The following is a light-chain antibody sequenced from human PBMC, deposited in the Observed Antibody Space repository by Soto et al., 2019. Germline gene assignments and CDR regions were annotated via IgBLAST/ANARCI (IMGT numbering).Light chain of an antibody. CDR1: QTVSSAY. CDR3: QHYGGSPGVT. V-gene: IGKV3-20*01. Sequence: EVVLTQSPGTLPLSPGERATLSCRASQTVSSAYLAWYQQRPGQTPKLLIFGASNRAIGIPDRFSGSGSGTDFTFTISRLEPEDFAVYYCQHYGGSPGVTFGPGTKVDIK. CDR2: GAS. J-gene: IGKJ3*01.